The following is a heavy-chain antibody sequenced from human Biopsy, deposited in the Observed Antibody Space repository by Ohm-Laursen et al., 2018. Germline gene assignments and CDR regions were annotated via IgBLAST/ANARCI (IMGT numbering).Heavy chain of an antibody. D-gene: IGHD1-1*01. CDR3: ARLYRLDDYWNDDPPDAFDV. CDR2: ISKGGDT. J-gene: IGHJ3*01. CDR1: GRCITDDY. V-gene: IGHV4-59*01. Sequence: VTLSLTCTVSGRCITDDYWSWIRQSPGKGLEWIGFISKGGDTTYNPSLRGRVAISVDTSKNQFSLKLSSVTAADTAIFFCARLYRLDDYWNDDPPDAFDVWGQGTRVTVSS.